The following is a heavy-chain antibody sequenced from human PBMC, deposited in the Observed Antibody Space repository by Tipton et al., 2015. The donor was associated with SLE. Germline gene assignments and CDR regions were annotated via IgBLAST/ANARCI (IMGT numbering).Heavy chain of an antibody. CDR3: ARGGVTIFGVVIRSKLDV. Sequence: TLSLTCTVSGGSISSGSYYWSWIRQPAGKGLEWIGHIYATGITNYNPSLKSRVTISVDTSKNQFSLKLSSVTAADTAVYYCARGGVTIFGVVIRSKLDVWGQGTTVTVSS. CDR2: IYATGIT. D-gene: IGHD3-3*01. CDR1: GGSISSGSYY. V-gene: IGHV4-61*09. J-gene: IGHJ6*02.